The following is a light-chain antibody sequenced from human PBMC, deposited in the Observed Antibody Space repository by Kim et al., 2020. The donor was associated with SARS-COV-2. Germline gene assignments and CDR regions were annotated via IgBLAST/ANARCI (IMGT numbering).Light chain of an antibody. CDR1: SSDIGGYNH. V-gene: IGLV2-8*01. CDR3: SSYGGNNNWV. CDR2: EVS. Sequence: QSALTQPPSASGSPGQSVTISCTGTSSDIGGYNHVSWYQQHPGKAPKLMIYEVSKWPSGVPDRFSGSKSCNTASLTVSVLQADDEANDYCSSYGGNNNWVFGGGTQLTVL. J-gene: IGLJ3*02.